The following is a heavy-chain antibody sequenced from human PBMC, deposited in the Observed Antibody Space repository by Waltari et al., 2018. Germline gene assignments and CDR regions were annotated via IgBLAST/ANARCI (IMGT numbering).Heavy chain of an antibody. J-gene: IGHJ4*02. V-gene: IGHV1-2*06. CDR1: GSTFPGYY. Sequence: QVHLVQSGAEVKKPGASVKVSCKASGSTFPGYYQQWVRRAPGQGLEWMGRINPNSGDTNYAQKFQGRVTLTRDTSINTAYMELSSLKSDDTAVYYCARDLGSDYGNRDYWGQGTLVTVPS. CDR3: ARDLGSDYGNRDY. CDR2: INPNSGDT. D-gene: IGHD4-17*01.